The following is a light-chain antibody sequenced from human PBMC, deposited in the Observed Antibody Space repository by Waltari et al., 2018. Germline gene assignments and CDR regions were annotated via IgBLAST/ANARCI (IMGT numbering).Light chain of an antibody. V-gene: IGKV2-28*01. Sequence: DIVMTQSPLSLPVTPGEPASISCRSSQSLLHSNGNTYLDWYLQKPGQSPQPLIYLGPNRASGVPDRFSGSESGTDFTLKISRVEAEDVGVYYCMQALHTPLTFGGGT. CDR1: QSLLHSNGNTY. CDR3: MQALHTPLT. J-gene: IGKJ4*01. CDR2: LGP.